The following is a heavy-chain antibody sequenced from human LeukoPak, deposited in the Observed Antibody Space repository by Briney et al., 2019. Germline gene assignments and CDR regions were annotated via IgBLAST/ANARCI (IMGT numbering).Heavy chain of an antibody. D-gene: IGHD3-10*01. CDR3: ARDLAGDDAFDI. CDR1: GASISSSTDY. V-gene: IGHV4-39*02. J-gene: IGHJ3*02. CDR2: IYYSGST. Sequence: PSETLSLTCTVSGASISSSTDYWGWIRQPPGKGLEWIANIYYSGSTYYNPSLKSRVTISVDTSKNQFSLKLSSVTAADTAVYYCARDLAGDDAFDIWGQGTMVTVSS.